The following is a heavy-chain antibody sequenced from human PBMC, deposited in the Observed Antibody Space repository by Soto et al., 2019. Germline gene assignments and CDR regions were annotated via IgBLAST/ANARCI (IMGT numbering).Heavy chain of an antibody. V-gene: IGHV1-69*06. D-gene: IGHD2-2*01. J-gene: IGHJ6*02. CDR1: GGTFSSYA. CDR2: IIPIFGTA. CDR3: ARGGDIVVVPAAKENYYGMGV. Sequence: ASVKVSCKASGGTFSSYAISWLRQAPGQGLEWMGGIIPIFGTANYAQKFQGRVTITADKSTSTAYMELSSLRSEDTAVYYCARGGDIVVVPAAKENYYGMGVWGQGTTVTVSS.